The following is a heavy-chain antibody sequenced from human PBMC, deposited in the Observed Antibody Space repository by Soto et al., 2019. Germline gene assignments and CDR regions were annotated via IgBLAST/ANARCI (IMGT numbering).Heavy chain of an antibody. CDR3: ARVGGGPITMIVVVITNYYGMDV. J-gene: IGHJ6*02. CDR1: GFTFSSYW. Sequence: PVGSLRLSCAASGFTFSSYWMSWVRQAPGKGLEWVANIKQDGSEKYYVDSVKGRFTISRDNAKNSLYLQMNSLRAEDTAVYYCARVGGGPITMIVVVITNYYGMDVWGQGTTVTVSS. D-gene: IGHD3-22*01. V-gene: IGHV3-7*04. CDR2: IKQDGSEK.